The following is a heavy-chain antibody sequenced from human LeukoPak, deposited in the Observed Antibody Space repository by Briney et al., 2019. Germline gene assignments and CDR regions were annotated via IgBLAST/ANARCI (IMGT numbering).Heavy chain of an antibody. Sequence: PSETLSLTCTVSGDSISGSNYYWGWIRQPPGKGLQWIGSVYYSGSTNYNPSLKSRVTISVDTSKSQFSLKLSSVTAADTAVYYCARHATYYYDSSGYYYSEEYYFDYWGQGTLVTVSS. CDR1: GDSISGSNYY. CDR3: ARHATYYYDSSGYYYSEEYYFDY. J-gene: IGHJ4*02. CDR2: VYYSGST. D-gene: IGHD3-22*01. V-gene: IGHV4-39*07.